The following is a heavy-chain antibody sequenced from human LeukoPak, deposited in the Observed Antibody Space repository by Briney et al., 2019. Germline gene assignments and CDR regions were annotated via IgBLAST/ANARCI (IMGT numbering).Heavy chain of an antibody. D-gene: IGHD2-2*01. CDR2: INHSGST. CDR3: ATGVGYCSSSSCYSWNENWFDP. CDR1: GGSFSAYY. V-gene: IGHV4-34*01. J-gene: IGHJ5*02. Sequence: SETLSLTCAVYGGSFSAYYWSWIRQPPGKGLEWIGEINHSGSTNYNPSLKSRVTISMDASKNQFSLKLSSVTAADTAMYYCATGVGYCSSSSCYSWNENWFDPWGQGTLVTVSS.